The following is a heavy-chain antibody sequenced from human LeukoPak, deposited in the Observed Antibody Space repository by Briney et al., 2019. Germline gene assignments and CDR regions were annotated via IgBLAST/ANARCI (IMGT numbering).Heavy chain of an antibody. V-gene: IGHV1-69*13. J-gene: IGHJ4*02. CDR1: GGTFDKYS. Sequence: SVKVSCKASGGTFDKYSINWVRQAPGQGLEWMGGIIPIFGTANYQQRFQGRVTITADESTSTAYMSLSSLGFDDTAVHYCARESSDDTAMATPFAYWGQGTLVTVSS. CDR3: ARESSDDTAMATPFAY. CDR2: IIPIFGTA. D-gene: IGHD5-18*01.